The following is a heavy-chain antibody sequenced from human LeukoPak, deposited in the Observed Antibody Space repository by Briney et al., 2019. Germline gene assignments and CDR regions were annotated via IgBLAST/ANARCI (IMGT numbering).Heavy chain of an antibody. Sequence: GGSLRLSCAASGFTFSSYWMSWVSQAPGKGLEWVANIKQDGSEKYYVDSVKGRFTISRDNAKNSLYLLMNSLRAEDTAVYYCARVTISAMVIRDYWGQGTLVTVSS. V-gene: IGHV3-7*01. D-gene: IGHD5-18*01. CDR3: ARVTISAMVIRDY. CDR1: GFTFSSYW. CDR2: IKQDGSEK. J-gene: IGHJ4*02.